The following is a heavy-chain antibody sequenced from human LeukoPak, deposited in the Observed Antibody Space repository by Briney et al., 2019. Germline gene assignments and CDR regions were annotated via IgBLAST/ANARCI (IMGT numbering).Heavy chain of an antibody. CDR1: GSRSFNYW. V-gene: IGHV5-51*01. D-gene: IGHD4-23*01. J-gene: IGHJ4*02. Sequence: GEPLHISFKGSGSRSFNYWIGWVRRLPGKGREWMGIIYHSDSDTRYSPSLQGQVTISIDKSISTAYLQWSSLKASDTAMYCCTREDDYGGNSGGYWGQGTMVTVSS. CDR2: IYHSDSDT. CDR3: TREDDYGGNSGGY.